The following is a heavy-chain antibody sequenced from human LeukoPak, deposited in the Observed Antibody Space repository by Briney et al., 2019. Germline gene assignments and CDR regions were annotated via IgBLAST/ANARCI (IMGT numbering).Heavy chain of an antibody. Sequence: PSETLSLTCTVSGGSISSYYWSWIRQPPGKGLEWIGYIYYSGSTNYNPSLKGRVTISVDTSKNQFSLKLSSVTAADTAVYYCARDWGSYYYDSSGYYRGFDIWGQGTMVTVSS. V-gene: IGHV4-59*01. CDR2: IYYSGST. CDR3: ARDWGSYYYDSSGYYRGFDI. D-gene: IGHD3-22*01. CDR1: GGSISSYY. J-gene: IGHJ3*02.